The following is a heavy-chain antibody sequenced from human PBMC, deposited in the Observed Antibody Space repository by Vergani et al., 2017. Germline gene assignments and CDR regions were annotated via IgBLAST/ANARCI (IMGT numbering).Heavy chain of an antibody. CDR1: GYTFTSYG. J-gene: IGHJ5*02. D-gene: IGHD3-3*01. CDR3: ARHPEYYDFWSGKVYWFDH. V-gene: IGHV1-18*01. Sequence: QVQLVPSGAEVKTPGASVKVSCKASGYTFTSYGISWVRQAPGQGLEWMGWISAYNGNTNYAQKLQGRVTMTTDTSTSTAYMELRSLRSDDTAVYYCARHPEYYDFWSGKVYWFDHWGQGTLVTVSS. CDR2: ISAYNGNT.